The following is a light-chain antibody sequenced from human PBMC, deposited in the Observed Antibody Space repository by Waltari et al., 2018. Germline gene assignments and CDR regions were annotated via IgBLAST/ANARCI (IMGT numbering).Light chain of an antibody. V-gene: IGLV1-40*01. CDR2: GNS. Sequence: QSVLTQPPSVSGAPGQRVTISCPGSSSNTGAGSDVHWYQQLPGTAPKLPIYGNSNRPSGVPDRFSGSKSGTSASLAITGLQAEDEADYYCQSYDSSLSGSVFGGGTKLTVL. CDR1: SSNTGAGSD. CDR3: QSYDSSLSGSV. J-gene: IGLJ3*02.